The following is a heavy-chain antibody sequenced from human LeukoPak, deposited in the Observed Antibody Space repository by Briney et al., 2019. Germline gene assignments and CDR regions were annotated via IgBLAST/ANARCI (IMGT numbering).Heavy chain of an antibody. CDR3: ARGLRSVVTAIYH. D-gene: IGHD2-21*02. Sequence: SETLSLTCAVYGGSFSGYYWSWIRQPPGKGLEWIGETNHSGSTNYNPSLKSRVTISVDTSKNQFSLKLSSVTAADTAVYYCARGLRSVVTAIYHWGQGTLVTVSS. J-gene: IGHJ5*02. CDR1: GGSFSGYY. V-gene: IGHV4-34*01. CDR2: TNHSGST.